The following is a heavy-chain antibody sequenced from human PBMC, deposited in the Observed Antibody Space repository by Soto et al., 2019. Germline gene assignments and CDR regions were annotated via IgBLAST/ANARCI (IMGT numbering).Heavy chain of an antibody. CDR1: GFTFTSYS. Sequence: PGGSLRLSCAASGFTFTSYSMNCVRQAPGKGLEWVSSISSSSSYIYYADSVKGRFTISRDNAKNSLYLQMNSLRAEDTAVYYCAREQQQLPTRWFDPWGQGTLVTVSS. CDR2: ISSSSSYI. J-gene: IGHJ5*02. CDR3: AREQQQLPTRWFDP. D-gene: IGHD6-13*01. V-gene: IGHV3-21*01.